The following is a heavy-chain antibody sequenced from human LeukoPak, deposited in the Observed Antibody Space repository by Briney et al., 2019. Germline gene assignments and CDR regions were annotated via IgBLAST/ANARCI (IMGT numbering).Heavy chain of an antibody. CDR2: INPNSGIT. CDR1: GYTFIAYY. J-gene: IGHJ4*02. D-gene: IGHD3-10*01. CDR3: ARGISVSGAGRFDY. V-gene: IGHV1-2*02. Sequence: GASVKVSCKASGYTFIAYYMHWARQAPGQGLEWMGWINPNSGITNYAQKFQGRVTMTRDTSISTAYMELSWLTSDDTAVYYCARGISVSGAGRFDYWGQGTLVTVSS.